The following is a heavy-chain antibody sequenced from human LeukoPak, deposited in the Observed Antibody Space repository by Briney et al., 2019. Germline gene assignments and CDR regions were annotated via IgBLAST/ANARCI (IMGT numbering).Heavy chain of an antibody. D-gene: IGHD1-26*01. Sequence: GGSLRLSCAAPGFTFSSYAMSWVRQAPGKGLEWVSAISGSGGSTYYADSVKGRFTISRDNSKNTLYLQMNSLRAEDTAVYYCAKDLGGSYFYFDYWGQGTLVTVSS. CDR1: GFTFSSYA. CDR3: AKDLGGSYFYFDY. CDR2: ISGSGGST. J-gene: IGHJ4*02. V-gene: IGHV3-23*01.